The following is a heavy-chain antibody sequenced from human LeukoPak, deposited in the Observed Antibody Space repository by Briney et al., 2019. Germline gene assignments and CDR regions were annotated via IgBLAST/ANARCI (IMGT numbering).Heavy chain of an antibody. J-gene: IGHJ6*03. CDR3: AKGGEDYGDYVDYYYYMDV. D-gene: IGHD4-17*01. V-gene: IGHV3-23*01. Sequence: GGSLRLSCAASGFTFSSCAMSWVRQAPGKGLEWVSAISGSGGSTYYADSVKGRFTISRDNSKNTLYLQMNSLRAEDTAVYYCAKGGEDYGDYVDYYYYMDVWGKGTTVTVSS. CDR2: ISGSGGST. CDR1: GFTFSSCA.